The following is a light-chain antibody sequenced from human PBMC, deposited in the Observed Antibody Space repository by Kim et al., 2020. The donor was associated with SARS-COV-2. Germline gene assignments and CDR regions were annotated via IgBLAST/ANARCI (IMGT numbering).Light chain of an antibody. CDR2: KDS. J-gene: IGLJ3*02. Sequence: SYELTQPPSVSVSPGQTARITCSGDALPKQYAYWYQQKPGQAPVLVIYKDSERPSGIPERFSGSSSGTTVTLTISGVQAEDEADYYCQSADSRDWVFGGGTKLTVL. V-gene: IGLV3-25*03. CDR3: QSADSRDWV. CDR1: ALPKQY.